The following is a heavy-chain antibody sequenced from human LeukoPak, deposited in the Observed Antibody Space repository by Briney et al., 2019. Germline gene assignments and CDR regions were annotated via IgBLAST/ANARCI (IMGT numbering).Heavy chain of an antibody. CDR3: AKDPAQRYCSSTSCFGDY. CDR1: GFTFSTYW. Sequence: GGSLRLSCAASGFTFSTYWMSWVRQAPGKGLEWVANIKQDGSENYYVDSVKGRFTISRDNSKNTLYLQMNSLRAEDTAVYYCAKDPAQRYCSSTSCFGDYWGQGTLVTVSS. J-gene: IGHJ4*02. CDR2: IKQDGSEN. D-gene: IGHD2-2*01. V-gene: IGHV3-7*03.